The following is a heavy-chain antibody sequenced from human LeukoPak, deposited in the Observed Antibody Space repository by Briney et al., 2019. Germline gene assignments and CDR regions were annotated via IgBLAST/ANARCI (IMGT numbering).Heavy chain of an antibody. J-gene: IGHJ5*02. D-gene: IGHD3-9*01. Sequence: PSETLSLTCTVSGGSISSYYWSWIRQPPGKGLEWIGYIYTSGSTNYNPSLKSRVTISVDTSKNQFSLKLSSVTAADTAVYYCARHIGSYDILTGYYKGWFDPWGQGTLVTVSS. CDR3: ARHIGSYDILTGYYKGWFDP. CDR1: GGSISSYY. CDR2: IYTSGST. V-gene: IGHV4-4*09.